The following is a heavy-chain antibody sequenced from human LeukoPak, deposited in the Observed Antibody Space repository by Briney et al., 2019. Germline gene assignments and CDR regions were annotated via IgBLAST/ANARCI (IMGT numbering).Heavy chain of an antibody. D-gene: IGHD3-10*01. CDR2: IIPIFGTA. J-gene: IGHJ6*02. V-gene: IGHV1-69*01. Sequence: SVKVSCKASGDTFSSYAISWVRQAPGQGLEWMGGIIPIFGTANYAQKFQGRVTITADESTSTAYMELSSLRSEDTAVYYCAVAMVRGVIRYYYYGMDVWGQGTTVTVSS. CDR1: GDTFSSYA. CDR3: AVAMVRGVIRYYYYGMDV.